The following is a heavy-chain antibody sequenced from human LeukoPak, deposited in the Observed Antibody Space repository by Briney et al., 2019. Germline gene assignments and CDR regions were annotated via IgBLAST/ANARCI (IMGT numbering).Heavy chain of an antibody. CDR3: ARSTYYYDIDGFDI. V-gene: IGHV3-21*06. CDR1: GITFSNYN. J-gene: IGHJ3*02. D-gene: IGHD3-22*01. Sequence: PGGSLRLSCAAPGITFSNYNMNWVRQAPGKGLEWISSITSSSSYTFYADSVKGRFTISRDNAKNSLYLQMNSLRAEDTAVYYCARSTYYYDIDGFDIWGQGTMVIVSS. CDR2: ITSSSSYT.